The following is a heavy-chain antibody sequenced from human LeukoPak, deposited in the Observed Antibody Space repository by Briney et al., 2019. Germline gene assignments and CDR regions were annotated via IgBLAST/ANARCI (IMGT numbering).Heavy chain of an antibody. CDR2: ISYDGSNK. V-gene: IGHV3-30*18. CDR1: GFTFSSYG. D-gene: IGHD5-18*01. Sequence: PGGSLRLSCAASGFTFSSYGMHWVRQAPGKGLEWVAVISYDGSNKYYADSVKGRFTISRDNFKNTLYLQMNSLRAEDTAVYYCAKAKDTAMTALLGFWGQGTLVTVPS. CDR3: AKAKDTAMTALLGF. J-gene: IGHJ4*02.